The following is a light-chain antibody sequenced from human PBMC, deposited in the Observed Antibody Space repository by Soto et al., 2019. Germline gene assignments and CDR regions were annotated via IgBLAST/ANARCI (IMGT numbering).Light chain of an antibody. CDR2: DVS. Sequence: QSVLTQPASVSGSPGQSITISCTGTSSDVGGYNYVSWYQQHPGKAPKLMIYDVSNRPSGVSDRFSGSKFGNTASLTISGLQAEDEADYYCSPYTSSSSVIFGGGTQLTVL. J-gene: IGLJ2*01. CDR1: SSDVGGYNY. CDR3: SPYTSSSSVI. V-gene: IGLV2-14*01.